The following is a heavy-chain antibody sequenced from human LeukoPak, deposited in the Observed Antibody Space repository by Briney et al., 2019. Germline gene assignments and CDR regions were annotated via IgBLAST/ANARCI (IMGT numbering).Heavy chain of an antibody. CDR1: GGSISSSSYY. D-gene: IGHD5-18*01. J-gene: IGHJ4*02. CDR2: IYYSGST. CDR3: ARDPGSYGYFYFDS. V-gene: IGHV4-61*01. Sequence: SETLSLTCTVSGGSISSSSYYWSWIRQHPGKGLEWIGYIYYSGSTYYNPSLKSRVTISVDTSKNQFSLKLTSVTAADTAVYYCARDPGSYGYFYFDSWGQGTLVTVSS.